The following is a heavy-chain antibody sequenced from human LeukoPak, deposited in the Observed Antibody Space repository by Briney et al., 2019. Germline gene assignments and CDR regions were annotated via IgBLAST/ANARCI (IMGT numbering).Heavy chain of an antibody. CDR2: IYYSGST. CDR3: ARPSLDYGGIDAFDF. D-gene: IGHD4-23*01. V-gene: IGHV4-59*08. CDR1: GGSISSYY. Sequence: PSETLSLTCTVSGGSISSYYWSWIRQPPGKGLEWIGFIYYSGSTNYNPSLKSRVTISVDTSKNQFSLKLSAVTAADTAVYYCARPSLDYGGIDAFDFWGQGTLVTVSS. J-gene: IGHJ3*01.